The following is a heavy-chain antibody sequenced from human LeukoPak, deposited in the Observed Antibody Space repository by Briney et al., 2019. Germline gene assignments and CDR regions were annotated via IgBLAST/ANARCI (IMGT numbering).Heavy chain of an antibody. Sequence: GGSLSLSVAVSGFPVSNNYMSGGRQAPAKGLEWVSVIYSGAGTHYADSVKGRFTISRDNSENTLYLQMNSLRAEDTVVYYCVRGHITLTIWGQGTLVTVSS. CDR3: VRGHITLTI. J-gene: IGHJ4*02. V-gene: IGHV3-53*01. D-gene: IGHD3-22*01. CDR2: IYSGAGT. CDR1: GFPVSNNY.